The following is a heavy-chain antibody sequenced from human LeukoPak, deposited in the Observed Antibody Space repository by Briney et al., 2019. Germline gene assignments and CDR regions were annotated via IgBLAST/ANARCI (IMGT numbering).Heavy chain of an antibody. CDR1: SGSLNRDGYY. D-gene: IGHD5-24*01. Sequence: PSQTLSLTCTVSSGSLNRDGYYGSWIRRPAGKVLEWIGRDYSSGRVSYSPSLKSRVIISIATSKNQFSLRLRSVTPADTAVYYCARVYRKDVYNFDGFDIWGQGTMVTVS. V-gene: IGHV4-61*02. J-gene: IGHJ3*02. CDR3: ARVYRKDVYNFDGFDI. CDR2: DYSSGRV.